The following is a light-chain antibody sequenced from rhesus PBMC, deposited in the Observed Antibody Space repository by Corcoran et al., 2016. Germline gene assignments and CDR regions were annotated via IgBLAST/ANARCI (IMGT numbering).Light chain of an antibody. CDR1: QGISNW. CDR3: QQHDNSPPT. CDR2: RAS. V-gene: IGKV1-69*01. J-gene: IGKJ4*01. Sequence: DIQMTQSPSSLSASVGDRVTITCRASQGISNWLAWYQQTPGKDPKILIYRASNVENGVPSRFSGSGSGTDFPLTISSLQPEDIATYYFQQHDNSPPTFGGGTKVEIK.